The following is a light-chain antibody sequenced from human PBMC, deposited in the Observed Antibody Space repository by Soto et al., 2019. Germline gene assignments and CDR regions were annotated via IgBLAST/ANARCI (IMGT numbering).Light chain of an antibody. CDR3: QKYSTAPWT. J-gene: IGKJ1*01. V-gene: IGKV1-27*01. Sequence: TSARRATQGISNYLAWYQQKPGKVPKLLIYAASTLQSGVPSRFSGSGYGTDFTLAIRCLQPEDAATYFCQKYSTAPWTFGHGTKVDIK. CDR1: QGISNY. CDR2: AAS.